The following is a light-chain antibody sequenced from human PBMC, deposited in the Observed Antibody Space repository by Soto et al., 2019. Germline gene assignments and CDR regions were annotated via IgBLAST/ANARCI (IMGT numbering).Light chain of an antibody. J-gene: IGKJ3*01. V-gene: IGKV3-11*01. CDR3: QQRSNWPT. Sequence: EIVLTQSPATLSLSPGERATLSCRASQSVSSYLAWYQQKPGQAPRLLIYVASNWATGIPARFSGSWSGTDFTLTISSLEPEDFAVYYCQQRSNWPTFGPGTKVDIK. CDR1: QSVSSY. CDR2: VAS.